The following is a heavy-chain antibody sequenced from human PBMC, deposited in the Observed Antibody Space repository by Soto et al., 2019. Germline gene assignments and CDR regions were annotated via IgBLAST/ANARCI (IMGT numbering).Heavy chain of an antibody. CDR1: GGSISSGAYY. Sequence: QVQLQESGPGLVKPSQTLSLTCTVSGGSISSGAYYWSWIRQPPGKGLEWIGYIYYSGSTYYNPSLKSRVSLSVDTSENQFSRKLSSVTGADTAVYYCARAQGSGFLVSWGQGTLVTVSS. V-gene: IGHV4-30-4*01. J-gene: IGHJ4*02. D-gene: IGHD3-10*01. CDR3: ARAQGSGFLVS. CDR2: IYYSGST.